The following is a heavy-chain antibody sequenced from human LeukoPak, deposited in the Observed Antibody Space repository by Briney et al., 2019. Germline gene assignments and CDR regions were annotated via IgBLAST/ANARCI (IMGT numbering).Heavy chain of an antibody. V-gene: IGHV3-11*01. CDR1: GFTFSDYY. J-gene: IGHJ1*01. D-gene: IGHD4-23*01. Sequence: GSLRLSCAASGFTFSDYYMSWIRQAPGKGLEWISYISSSGSTIYYADSVKGRFTISRDNAKHSLYLQMNSLRAEDTAVYYCAKDTGNSGVPQYFQHWGQGTLVTVSS. CDR2: ISSSGSTI. CDR3: AKDTGNSGVPQYFQH.